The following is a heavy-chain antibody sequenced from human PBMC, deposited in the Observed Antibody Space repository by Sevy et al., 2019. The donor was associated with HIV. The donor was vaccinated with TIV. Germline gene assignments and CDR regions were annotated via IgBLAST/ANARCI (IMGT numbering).Heavy chain of an antibody. CDR1: EFILGVYV. J-gene: IGHJ4*02. D-gene: IGHD1-26*01. Sequence: GGSLRLTCTASEFILGVYVMSWVRQAPGKGLEGKAFLKSKIQGGTQENARSVKGRFTISRVDSKNIVYLQMSNLKTEDTAVYYCTRWSGSQSIFDYWGQGTLVTVSS. V-gene: IGHV3-49*04. CDR2: LKSKIQGGTQ. CDR3: TRWSGSQSIFDY.